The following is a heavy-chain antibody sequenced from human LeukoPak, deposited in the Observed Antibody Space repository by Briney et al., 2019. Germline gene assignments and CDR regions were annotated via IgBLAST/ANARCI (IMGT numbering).Heavy chain of an antibody. CDR3: ARGEGGYFDY. CDR1: GFTFSSYA. D-gene: IGHD3-22*01. CDR2: ISGSGGST. Sequence: PGGSLRLSCAASGFTFSSYAMSWVRQAPGKGLEWVSAISGSGGSTYYADSVKGRFTISRDNAKNSLYLQMNSLRAEDTALYYCARGEGGYFDYWGQGTLVTVSS. V-gene: IGHV3-23*01. J-gene: IGHJ4*02.